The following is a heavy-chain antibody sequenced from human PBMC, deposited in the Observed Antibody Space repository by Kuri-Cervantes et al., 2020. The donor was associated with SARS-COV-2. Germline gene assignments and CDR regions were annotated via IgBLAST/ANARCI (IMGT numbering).Heavy chain of an antibody. J-gene: IGHJ6*03. D-gene: IGHD6-6*01. CDR3: AREFYSSYYYYYYMDV. V-gene: IGHV4-30-4*08. CDR1: GGSITSGNYY. CDR2: IYYDGST. Sequence: LRLSCSVSGGSITSGNYYWSWIRQPPGKGLEWIGYIYYDGSTYYNPSLKSRLTISVDTSKNQFSLQLNSVTPEDTAVYYCAREFYSSYYYYYYMDVWGKGTTVTVSS.